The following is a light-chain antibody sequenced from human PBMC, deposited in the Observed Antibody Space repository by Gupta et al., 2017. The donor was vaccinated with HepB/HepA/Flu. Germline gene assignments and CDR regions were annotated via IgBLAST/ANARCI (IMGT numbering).Light chain of an antibody. CDR3: QQYKIFSLT. V-gene: IGKV1-16*02. J-gene: IGKJ4*01. Sequence: DIQMTQSPSSLSASVGDRVTITCRASQGISNYVAWFQQKPGKAPKSLISAASRLQSGVPSKVSGSGSGTDFTLTISSLQPEDSATYYCQQYKIFSLTFGGGTKVEI. CDR2: AAS. CDR1: QGISNY.